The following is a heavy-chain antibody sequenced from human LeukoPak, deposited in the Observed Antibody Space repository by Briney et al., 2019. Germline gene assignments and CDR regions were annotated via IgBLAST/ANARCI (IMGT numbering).Heavy chain of an antibody. J-gene: IGHJ4*02. D-gene: IGHD5-18*01. CDR1: GYTFTSYG. Sequence: ASVKVSCQASGYTFTSYGISWVRQATGQGLEWMGWISAYNGNTNYAQKLQGRVTMTTDTSTSTAYMELRSLRSDDTAVYYCASACWDTGMVTCLRYWGQGTLVTVSS. V-gene: IGHV1-18*01. CDR2: ISAYNGNT. CDR3: ASACWDTGMVTCLRY.